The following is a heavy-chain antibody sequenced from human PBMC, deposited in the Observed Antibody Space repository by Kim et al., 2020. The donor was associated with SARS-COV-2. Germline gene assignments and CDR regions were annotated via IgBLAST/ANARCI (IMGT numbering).Heavy chain of an antibody. V-gene: IGHV4-61*07. Sequence: SRETRVTISVDTSKNQFSLTLSAVTAADTAVYYCARQSSGYYQGGAFDIWGQGTMVTVSS. J-gene: IGHJ3*02. D-gene: IGHD3-22*01. CDR3: ARQSSGYYQGGAFDI.